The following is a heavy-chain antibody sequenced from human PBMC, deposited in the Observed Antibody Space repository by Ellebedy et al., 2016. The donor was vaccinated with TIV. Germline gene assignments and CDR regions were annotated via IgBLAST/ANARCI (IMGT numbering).Heavy chain of an antibody. CDR1: GFTFSSYW. Sequence: GESLKISCAASGFTFSSYWMNWVRQAPGKGLQWVANINQHGSDINYVDSVRGRFSISRDNAKDSLYLQMNNMRVDDTASYYCARGLFSTPRLDVYWGQGTLVTVSS. V-gene: IGHV3-7*03. D-gene: IGHD2/OR15-2a*01. CDR3: ARGLFSTPRLDVY. CDR2: INQHGSDI. J-gene: IGHJ4*02.